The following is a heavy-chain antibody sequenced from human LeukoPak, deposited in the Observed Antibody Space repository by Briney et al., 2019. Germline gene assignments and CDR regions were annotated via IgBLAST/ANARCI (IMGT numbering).Heavy chain of an antibody. V-gene: IGHV3-11*01. J-gene: IGHJ1*01. CDR2: ITNSGTTI. CDR1: GFTFSHAW. D-gene: IGHD3-9*01. CDR3: ARDGHYDILTGYFQD. Sequence: PGGSLRLSCAASGFTFSHAWMSWVRQAPGKGLEWVSYITNSGTTIYYADSVKGRFTISRDNAKNSLYLQMNSLRAEDTAVYYCARDGHYDILTGYFQDWGQGTLVTVSS.